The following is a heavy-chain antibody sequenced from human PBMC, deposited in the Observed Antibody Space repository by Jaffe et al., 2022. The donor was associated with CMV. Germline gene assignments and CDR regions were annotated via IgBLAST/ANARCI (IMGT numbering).Heavy chain of an antibody. CDR2: VKSKTDGGTT. Sequence: EVQLAESGGGLVKPGGSLRLSCAASGFTFTNAWMTWVRQAPGKGLEWVGRVKSKTDGGTTDYAAPVKGRFTISRDDSNNMLYLEMNSLKIEDSAVYYCATGLSRAVRAPYYFDSWGQGTLVTVSS. D-gene: IGHD3-10*01. CDR1: GFTFTNAW. V-gene: IGHV3-15*01. CDR3: ATGLSRAVRAPYYFDS. J-gene: IGHJ4*02.